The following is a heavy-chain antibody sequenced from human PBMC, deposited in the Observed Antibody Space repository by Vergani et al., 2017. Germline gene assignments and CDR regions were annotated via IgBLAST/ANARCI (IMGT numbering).Heavy chain of an antibody. V-gene: IGHV1-69*06. Sequence: QVQLVQSGAEVKKPGSSVKVSCKASGGTFSSYAISWVRQAPGQGLEWMGGIIPIFGTANYAQKVQGRVTITADKSTSTAYMALSSLRSEDTSVYYCARVRIAAAGEPTYYYYYMDVWGKGTTVTVSS. CDR2: IIPIFGTA. J-gene: IGHJ6*03. D-gene: IGHD6-13*01. CDR3: ARVRIAAAGEPTYYYYYMDV. CDR1: GGTFSSYA.